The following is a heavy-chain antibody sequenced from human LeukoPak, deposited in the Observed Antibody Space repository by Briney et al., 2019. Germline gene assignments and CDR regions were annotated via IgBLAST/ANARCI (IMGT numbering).Heavy chain of an antibody. D-gene: IGHD2-8*02. V-gene: IGHV3-23*01. CDR1: GFTFSSYA. J-gene: IGHJ4*02. CDR2: ISGSGGST. Sequence: GGSLRLSCAASGFTFSSYAMSWVRQAPGKGLEWVSTISGSGGSTYYADSVKGRFTISRDNSKNTLYLQMNSLRAEDTAVYYWANVLSGGVDYWGQGTLVTVYS. CDR3: ANVLSGGVDY.